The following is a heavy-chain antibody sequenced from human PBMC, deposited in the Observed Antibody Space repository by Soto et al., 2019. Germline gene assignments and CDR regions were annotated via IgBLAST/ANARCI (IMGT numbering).Heavy chain of an antibody. CDR3: ARGGQRVAGIYDS. CDR2: IFYSGTP. J-gene: IGHJ4*02. D-gene: IGHD6-19*01. CDR1: GDSVNSGRYS. V-gene: IGHV4-31*03. Sequence: QVQLQQSGPGLVKPSQTLSLTCTVSGDSVNSGRYSWPWLRQHPGQGLEWIGYIFYSGTPSYNPYRGTRVTMALDTSKNQLSLNRTSVTAADTAVYVCARGGQRVAGIYDSWGQGTLVTVSS.